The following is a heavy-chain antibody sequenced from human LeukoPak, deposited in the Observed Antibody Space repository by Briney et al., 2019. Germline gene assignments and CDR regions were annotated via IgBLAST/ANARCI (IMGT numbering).Heavy chain of an antibody. CDR2: IYYTGST. D-gene: IGHD3-10*01. J-gene: IGHJ5*02. CDR3: ARQTGSGLFILP. CDR1: GASISSTSYY. Sequence: PSETLSPTGTVSGASISSTSYYWGWIRQPPGKGLEWIGSIYYTGSTYYNPCLNSRATVSVDTSNYQFILTLSSVTAADTAVYFCARQTGSGLFILPGSQGTLVTVSS. V-gene: IGHV4-39*01.